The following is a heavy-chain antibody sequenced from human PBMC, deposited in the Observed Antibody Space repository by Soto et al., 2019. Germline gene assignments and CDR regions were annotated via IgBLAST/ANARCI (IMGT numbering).Heavy chain of an antibody. CDR3: ARGQEGVVATH. V-gene: IGHV4-34*01. D-gene: IGHD5-12*01. CDR1: GGSLSHYY. J-gene: IGHJ4*02. Sequence: QVQLQQWGAGLLKPSETLSLNCAVNGGSLSHYYWSWIRQPPGKGLEWIGEIKGDGSTNYSPSLKSRATISSDTSTNRFSLRLYAVTAADTGVYSCARGQEGVVATHWDQGTLVTVSS. CDR2: IKGDGST.